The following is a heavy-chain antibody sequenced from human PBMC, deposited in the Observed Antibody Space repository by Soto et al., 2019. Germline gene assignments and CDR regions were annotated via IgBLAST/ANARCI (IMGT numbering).Heavy chain of an antibody. CDR2: IYSGGST. CDR3: ATHYFYSSGYYAHPEYFQH. CDR1: GFTFRSYA. D-gene: IGHD3-22*01. V-gene: IGHV3-66*04. J-gene: IGHJ1*01. Sequence: GSLRLSCAASGFTFRSYAMSWVRQAPGKGLEWVSVIYSGGSTYYADSVKGRFTISRDNSKNTLYLQMNSLRAEDTAVYYCATHYFYSSGYYAHPEYFQHWGQGTLVTVSS.